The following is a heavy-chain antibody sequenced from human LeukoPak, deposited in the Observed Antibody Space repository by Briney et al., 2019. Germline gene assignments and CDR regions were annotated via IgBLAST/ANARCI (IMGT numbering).Heavy chain of an antibody. CDR1: GYTFTSYG. J-gene: IGHJ3*01. Sequence: ASVKVSCKASGYTFTSYGISWVRQAPGQGLEWIGWIHTYNGRTNYAQRFQGRVTMTTDTSTTTAYMELRSPRSDDTAVYYCARPSTLNHPGAFGVWGQGTMVTVSS. CDR3: ARPSTLNHPGAFGV. CDR2: IHTYNGRT. V-gene: IGHV1-18*01. D-gene: IGHD1-14*01.